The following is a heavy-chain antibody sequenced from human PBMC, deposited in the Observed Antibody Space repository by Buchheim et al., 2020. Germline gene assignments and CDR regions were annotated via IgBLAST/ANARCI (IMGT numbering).Heavy chain of an antibody. Sequence: QVQLQQWGAGLLKPSETLSLTCAVYGGSFSGYYWSWIRQPPGKGLEWIGEINHSGSTNYNPSPKSRVTISVDTSKNQFPLQLDSVTAADTAVYYCAVRYFDWLLSPPWGVDHDMDVWGQGTT. CDR2: INHSGST. CDR3: AVRYFDWLLSPPWGVDHDMDV. D-gene: IGHD3-9*01. V-gene: IGHV4-34*01. CDR1: GGSFSGYY. J-gene: IGHJ6*02.